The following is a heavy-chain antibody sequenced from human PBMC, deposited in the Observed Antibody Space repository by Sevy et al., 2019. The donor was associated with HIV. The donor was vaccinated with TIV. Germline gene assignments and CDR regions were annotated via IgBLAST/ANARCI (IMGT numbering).Heavy chain of an antibody. CDR3: AKGGPNSGYDYYFDY. V-gene: IGHV3-33*06. Sequence: GGYLRLSCAASGFTFSNYAMHWVRQAPGKGLAWVALIWYDGSKIFYADSVKGRFTISRDNSESTLYLQMNSLRAEDTALYHCAKGGPNSGYDYYFDYWGQGTLVTVSS. J-gene: IGHJ4*02. D-gene: IGHD5-12*01. CDR1: GFTFSNYA. CDR2: IWYDGSKI.